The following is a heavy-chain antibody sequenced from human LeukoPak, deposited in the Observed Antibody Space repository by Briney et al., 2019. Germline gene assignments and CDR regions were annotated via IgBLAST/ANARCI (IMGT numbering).Heavy chain of an antibody. CDR3: ARDPPSRGTRYFDY. Sequence: GGSLRLSCAASGFPFSRYSMNWVRQAPGEGPEWVSSITSSSSNKDYVDSVKGRFTVSRDNAKNSLYLQMDSLRVEDTAVYYCARDPPSRGTRYFDYWGLGILVTVSS. J-gene: IGHJ4*02. CDR1: GFPFSRYS. CDR2: ITSSSSNK. V-gene: IGHV3-21*01. D-gene: IGHD3-16*01.